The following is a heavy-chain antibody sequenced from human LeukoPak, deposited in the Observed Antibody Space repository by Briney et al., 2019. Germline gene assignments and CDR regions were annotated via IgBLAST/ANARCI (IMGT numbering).Heavy chain of an antibody. CDR2: INPYTGGT. V-gene: IGHV1-2*02. J-gene: IGHJ4*02. Sequence: ASVKVSCKASRNNFTGYYFHRVRQAPGLGLEWMGWINPYTGGTINAQKFQGRVTMTRDTSISTAYMELSTVTSDDTAVYYCAREPLNWGSRDHFDSWGQGTLVTVSS. D-gene: IGHD7-27*01. CDR1: RNNFTGYY. CDR3: AREPLNWGSRDHFDS.